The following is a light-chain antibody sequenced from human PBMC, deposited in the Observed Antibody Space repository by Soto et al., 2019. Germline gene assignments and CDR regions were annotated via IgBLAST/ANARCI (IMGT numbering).Light chain of an antibody. CDR1: SSNIGAGYD. Sequence: QSVLTQPPSVSGAPGQRVTISCTGSSSNIGAGYDVHWYQQLPGTAPKLLVHGNTDRPSGVPDRFSGSKSGTPASLAITGLQAEDEADYYCQSYDSSLSGWLFGGGTKVTVL. V-gene: IGLV1-40*01. CDR2: GNT. CDR3: QSYDSSLSGWL. J-gene: IGLJ2*01.